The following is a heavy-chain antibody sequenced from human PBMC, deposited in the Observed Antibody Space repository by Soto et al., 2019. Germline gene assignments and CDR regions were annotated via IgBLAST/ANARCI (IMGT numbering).Heavy chain of an antibody. Sequence: QVQLQKSGPGLVKPSQTLSLTCTVSGGSISSGDYYWSWIRQPPGKGLEWIGYIYYSGSTYYNPSLKSRVTISVDTSKNQFSLKLSSVTAADTAVYYCARDSRVVVAARGFDYWGQGTLVTVSS. CDR2: IYYSGST. J-gene: IGHJ4*02. CDR3: ARDSRVVVAARGFDY. V-gene: IGHV4-30-4*01. CDR1: GGSISSGDYY. D-gene: IGHD2-15*01.